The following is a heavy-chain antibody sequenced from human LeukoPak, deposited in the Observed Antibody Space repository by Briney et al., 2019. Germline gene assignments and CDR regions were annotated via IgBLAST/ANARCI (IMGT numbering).Heavy chain of an antibody. J-gene: IGHJ4*02. CDR2: IYYSGST. V-gene: IGHV4-59*01. D-gene: IGHD2-15*01. CDR1: GGSISSYY. CDR3: ARDRWELLRSVDY. Sequence: SETLSLTCTVSGGSISSYYWSWIRQPPGKGLEWIGYIYYSGSTNYNPSLKSRVTISVDTSKNQFSLKLSSVTAADTAVYYCARDRWELLRSVDYWGQGTLVTVSS.